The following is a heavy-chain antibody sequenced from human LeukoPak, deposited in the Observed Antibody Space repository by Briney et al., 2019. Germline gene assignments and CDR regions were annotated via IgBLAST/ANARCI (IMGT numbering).Heavy chain of an antibody. Sequence: ASVKVSCKTSGYTFTNYAMHWVRQAPGQTIQWLAWINPANGYTRYSQHFQDRVTVSSDTSADTAYMELSSLRSEDKAIYYCAIRDGHTDHWGQGTLVTVSS. CDR3: AIRDGHTDH. D-gene: IGHD5-24*01. CDR1: GYTFTNYA. V-gene: IGHV1-3*03. J-gene: IGHJ4*02. CDR2: INPANGYT.